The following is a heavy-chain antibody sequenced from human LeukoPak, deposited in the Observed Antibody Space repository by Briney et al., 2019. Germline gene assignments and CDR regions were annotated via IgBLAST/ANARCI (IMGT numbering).Heavy chain of an antibody. Sequence: GESLKISCKGSGYSFTSYCIGWVRQMPGKGLEWMGIIYPGDSDTRYSPPFQGQVTISADKSISTAYLQWSSLKASDTAMYYCARRVSSGYYYSIPSNWFDPWGQGTLVTVYS. CDR3: ARRVSSGYYYSIPSNWFDP. D-gene: IGHD3-22*01. CDR1: GYSFTSYC. V-gene: IGHV5-51*01. J-gene: IGHJ5*02. CDR2: IYPGDSDT.